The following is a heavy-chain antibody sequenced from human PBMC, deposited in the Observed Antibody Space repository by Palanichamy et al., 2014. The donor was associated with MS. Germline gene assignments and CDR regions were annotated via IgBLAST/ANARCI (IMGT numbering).Heavy chain of an antibody. D-gene: IGHD3-22*01. CDR1: GFTFTSSA. Sequence: QMQLVQSGPEVKKPGTSVKVSCKASGFTFTSSAVQWVRQARGQRLEWIGWIVVGSGNTNYAQKFQERVTITRDMSTSTAYMELSSLRSEDTAVYYCAADLKSSDSSGPPLTWGQGTLVTVSS. CDR3: AADLKSSDSSGPPLT. J-gene: IGHJ5*02. CDR2: IVVGSGNT. V-gene: IGHV1-58*01.